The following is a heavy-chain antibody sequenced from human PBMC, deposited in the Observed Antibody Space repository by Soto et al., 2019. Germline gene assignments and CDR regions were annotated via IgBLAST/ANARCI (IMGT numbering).Heavy chain of an antibody. J-gene: IGHJ6*02. D-gene: IGHD3-3*01. Sequence: SETLSLTCAVYGGSFSGYYWSWIRQPPGKGLEWIGEINYSGSTNYNPSLKSRVTISVDTSKNQFSLKLSSVTAADTAVYYCARDRGVAIFGVVHYYGMDVCGQGTTVTVSS. V-gene: IGHV4-34*01. CDR3: ARDRGVAIFGVVHYYGMDV. CDR1: GGSFSGYY. CDR2: INYSGST.